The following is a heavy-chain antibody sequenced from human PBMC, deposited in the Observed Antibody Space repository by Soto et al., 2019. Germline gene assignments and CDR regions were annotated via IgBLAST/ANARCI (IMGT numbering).Heavy chain of an antibody. CDR2: ILHDGVTK. V-gene: IGHV3-33*01. CDR1: GFMFNIYG. D-gene: IGHD2-8*01. CDR3: ARGDGRKYFDL. J-gene: IGHJ4*02. Sequence: QVQLVESGGSVVQPGRSLRLSCEASGFMFNIYGMHWVRQAPGKGLEWVAIILHDGVTKYYGDSVKDRFNISRDNSKNTVYLQMNSLRADDTAVYYCARGDGRKYFDLWGQGTPVTVSS.